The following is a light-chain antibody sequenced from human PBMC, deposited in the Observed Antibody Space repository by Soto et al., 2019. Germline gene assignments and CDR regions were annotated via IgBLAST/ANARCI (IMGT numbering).Light chain of an antibody. Sequence: EIVLTQSPDTLSLSPWERATLSCRASQTVNNNYVAWYQQKPGQAPRLLIYGASTRATGIPDRFSGSGSGTDFTLTISRLEPEDFAVYYCQQYGSSGTFGQGTKVDIK. V-gene: IGKV3-20*01. CDR2: GAS. J-gene: IGKJ1*01. CDR1: QTVNNNY. CDR3: QQYGSSGT.